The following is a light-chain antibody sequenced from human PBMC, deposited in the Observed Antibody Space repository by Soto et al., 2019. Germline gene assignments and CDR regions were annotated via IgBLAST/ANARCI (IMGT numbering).Light chain of an antibody. CDR3: QEYNNWPACT. Sequence: EIVMTQSPATLSVSPAERATLFCRASQSVSSNLAWYQQKPGQAPRLLIYGASTRATGIPARFSGSGSGTEFTLTISSLQSEDFAVYYCQEYNNWPACTFGQGTKVEIK. CDR2: GAS. J-gene: IGKJ1*01. CDR1: QSVSSN. V-gene: IGKV3-15*01.